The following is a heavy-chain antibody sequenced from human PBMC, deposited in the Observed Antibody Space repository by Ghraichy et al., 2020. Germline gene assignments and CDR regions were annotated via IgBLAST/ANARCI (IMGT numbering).Heavy chain of an antibody. Sequence: GGSLRLSCAASGFTFSSYAMSWVRQAPGKGLEWVSAISGSGGSTYYADSVKGRFTISRDNSKNTLYLQMNSLRAEDTAVYYCAIFWDIAAAGTFEYFQHWGQGTLVTVSS. CDR3: AIFWDIAAAGTFEYFQH. CDR1: GFTFSSYA. D-gene: IGHD6-13*01. CDR2: ISGSGGST. J-gene: IGHJ1*01. V-gene: IGHV3-23*01.